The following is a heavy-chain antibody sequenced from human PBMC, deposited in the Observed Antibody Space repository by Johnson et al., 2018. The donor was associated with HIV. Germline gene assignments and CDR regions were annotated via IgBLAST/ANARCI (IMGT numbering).Heavy chain of an antibody. Sequence: QMQLVASGGGVVQPGRSLRLSCAASGFTFTSYAMHWVRQAPGKGLEWVAVVSYDGSTKYYADSVKGRFTISRDNSENTLYLQMNSLRAEDTAVFFCARDWSWRGSLKGGGAFDIWGQGTLVTVSA. J-gene: IGHJ3*02. D-gene: IGHD1-26*01. CDR2: VSYDGSTK. CDR3: ARDWSWRGSLKGGGAFDI. V-gene: IGHV3-30*04. CDR1: GFTFTSYA.